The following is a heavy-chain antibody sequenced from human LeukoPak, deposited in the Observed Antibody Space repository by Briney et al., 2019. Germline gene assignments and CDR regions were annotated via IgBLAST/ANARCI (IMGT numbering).Heavy chain of an antibody. CDR1: GYTFTSYD. V-gene: IGHV1-8*03. CDR3: ARGHRGSGSYYNDY. D-gene: IGHD3-10*01. J-gene: IGHJ4*02. Sequence: ASVKVSCKASGYTFTSYDINWVRQATGQGLEWMGWMNPNSGNTGYAQKFQGRVTITRNTSISTAYMELSSLRSEDTAVYYCARGHRGSGSYYNDYWGQGTLVTVSS. CDR2: MNPNSGNT.